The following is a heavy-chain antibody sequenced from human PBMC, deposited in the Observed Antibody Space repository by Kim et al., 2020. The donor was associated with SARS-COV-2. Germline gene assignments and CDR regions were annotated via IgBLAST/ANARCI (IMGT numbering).Heavy chain of an antibody. CDR2: IYYSGST. J-gene: IGHJ3*02. Sequence: SETLSLTCTVSGGSISSYYWSWIRQPPGKGLEWIGYIYYSGSTNYNPSLKSRVTISVDTSKNQFSLKLSSVTAADTAVYYCASSVWGSYRYGNRAFDIWGQGTMVTVSS. D-gene: IGHD3-16*02. CDR3: ASSVWGSYRYGNRAFDI. CDR1: GGSISSYY. V-gene: IGHV4-59*08.